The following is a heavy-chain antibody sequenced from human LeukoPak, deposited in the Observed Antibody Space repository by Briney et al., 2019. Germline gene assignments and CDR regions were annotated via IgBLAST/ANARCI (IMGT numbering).Heavy chain of an antibody. Sequence: GGSLRLSCAASGFTFSSCAMSWVRQAPGKGLEWVAVISYDGSNKYYADSVKGRFTISRDNSKNTLYLQMNSLRPEDTSVYYCAKTGSGWYFDYWGQGTLVTVSS. J-gene: IGHJ4*02. V-gene: IGHV3-30*18. D-gene: IGHD6-19*01. CDR1: GFTFSSCA. CDR2: ISYDGSNK. CDR3: AKTGSGWYFDY.